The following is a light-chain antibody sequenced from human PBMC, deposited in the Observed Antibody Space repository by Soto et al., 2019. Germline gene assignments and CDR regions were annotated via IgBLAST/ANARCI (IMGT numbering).Light chain of an antibody. V-gene: IGKV3-15*01. J-gene: IGKJ1*01. CDR2: EAS. CDR1: QSVSTK. Sequence: EIVMTQSPATLSVSPGERASLSCRASQSVSTKLAWYQQKGGQAPRLLIYEASTRDTGIPARFSGSGSGTPFTPTISSLQSADVAVYYCHQYNDRPPGTFGQGTKVEIK. CDR3: HQYNDRPPGT.